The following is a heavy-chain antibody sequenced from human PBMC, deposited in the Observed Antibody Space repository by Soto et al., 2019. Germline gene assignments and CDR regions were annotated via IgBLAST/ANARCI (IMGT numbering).Heavy chain of an antibody. V-gene: IGHV3-23*01. Sequence: GGSLRLSCAASGFTFNTYNMNWVRQAPGKGLEWVSSISGSGGTIHYADSVKGRFTISRDNAKNTLYLQMNSLRAEDTAVYYCAKGRYDSSGYIHDSWGQGTLVTVSS. CDR2: ISGSGGTI. CDR1: GFTFNTYN. J-gene: IGHJ5*01. CDR3: AKGRYDSSGYIHDS. D-gene: IGHD3-22*01.